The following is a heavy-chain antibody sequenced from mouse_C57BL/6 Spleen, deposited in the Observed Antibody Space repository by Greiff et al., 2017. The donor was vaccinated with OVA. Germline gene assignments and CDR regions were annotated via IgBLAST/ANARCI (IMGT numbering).Heavy chain of an antibody. D-gene: IGHD4-1*01. V-gene: IGHV5-17*01. CDR3: ARDGTAWFAY. CDR1: GFTFSDYG. Sequence: EVKLVESGGGLVKPGGSLKLSCAASGFTFSDYGMHWVRQAPEKGLEWVAYISSGSSTIYYADTVKGRFTISRDNAKNTLFLQMTSLRSEDTAMYYCARDGTAWFAYWGQGTLVTVSA. J-gene: IGHJ3*01. CDR2: ISSGSSTI.